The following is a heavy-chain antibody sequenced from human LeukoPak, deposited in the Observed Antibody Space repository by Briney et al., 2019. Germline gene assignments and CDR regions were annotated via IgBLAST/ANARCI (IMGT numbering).Heavy chain of an antibody. D-gene: IGHD6-13*01. V-gene: IGHV1-2*02. CDR1: GYTFTRYY. J-gene: IGHJ4*02. CDR3: ARAGSLDY. CDR2: INPNSGGT. Sequence: ASVKVSCKASGYTFTRYYMHWRRQAPGQGLEWMGWINPNSGGTNYAQKFQGRVTLTRKTSIRTAYMGLSGLRSADTAVYYCARAGSLDYWGQGTLVTVSS.